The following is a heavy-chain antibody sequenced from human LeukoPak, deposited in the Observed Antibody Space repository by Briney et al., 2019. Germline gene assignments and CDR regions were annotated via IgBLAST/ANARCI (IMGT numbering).Heavy chain of an antibody. CDR2: ISSSGSTI. Sequence: GGSLRLSCAASGFTFSDYYVSWIRQAPGKGLEWVSYISSSGSTIYYADSVKGRFTISRDNAKNSLYLQMNSLRAEDTAVYYCARDHCSSTSCYALWRKEWFDPWGQGTLVTVSS. CDR3: ARDHCSSTSCYALWRKEWFDP. D-gene: IGHD2-2*01. CDR1: GFTFSDYY. J-gene: IGHJ5*02. V-gene: IGHV3-11*01.